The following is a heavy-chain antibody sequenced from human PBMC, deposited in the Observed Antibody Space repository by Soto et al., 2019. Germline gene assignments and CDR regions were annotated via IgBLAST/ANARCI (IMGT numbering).Heavy chain of an antibody. Sequence: QVQLVESGGGVVHPGRSLSLSCAGSGFMFSNYGMHWVRLAPGKGLEWVAFISYDGGETFYAGSVKGRFTISRDNSERTLFLHMRSLKTEDTAVYYCARTNVGAGSFVYCGQGTLVAVCS. CDR2: ISYDGGET. V-gene: IGHV3-30*03. D-gene: IGHD2-8*01. CDR3: ARTNVGAGSFVY. J-gene: IGHJ4*02. CDR1: GFMFSNYG.